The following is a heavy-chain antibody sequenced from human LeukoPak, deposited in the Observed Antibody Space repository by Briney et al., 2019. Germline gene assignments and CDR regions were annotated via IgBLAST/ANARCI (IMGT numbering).Heavy chain of an antibody. V-gene: IGHV3-23*01. J-gene: IGHJ3*01. CDR1: GFTFGIYD. D-gene: IGHD6-6*01. Sequence: GGSLRLSCAASGFTFGIYDLSWVRQAPGKGLECVSAINRGVGSTYYADSVKGRFTISRDNSKNTLYLQMNSLRADDTAVYYCVRESITAPVVFDFWGQGTMVTVSS. CDR3: VRESITAPVVFDF. CDR2: INRGVGST.